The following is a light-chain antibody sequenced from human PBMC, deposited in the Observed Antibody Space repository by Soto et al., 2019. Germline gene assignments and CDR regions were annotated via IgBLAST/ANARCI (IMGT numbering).Light chain of an antibody. CDR3: SSYPTSSPLYA. CDR1: SSDVGGYNY. J-gene: IGLJ1*01. Sequence: QSVLTQPASVSGSPGQSITISCTGTSSDVGGYNYVSWYQQHPGKAPKLMIYDVSNRPSGVSNRFSGSKSGNTASLTISGLQADDEADYYCSSYPTSSPLYAFGTGPKVTVL. V-gene: IGLV2-14*01. CDR2: DVS.